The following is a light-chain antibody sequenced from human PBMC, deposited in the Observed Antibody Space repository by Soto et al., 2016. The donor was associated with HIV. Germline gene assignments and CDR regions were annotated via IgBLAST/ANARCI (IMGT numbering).Light chain of an antibody. V-gene: IGKV1-5*03. Sequence: DIQMTQFPSTLSASIGDRVTITCRASQSVSVWLAWYQQKPGKAPNLLIFKTSTLEIGVPSRFSGSGSGTDFTLTIISLQPEDFATYYCQQANSFPWTFGQGTKVEIK. CDR3: QQANSFPWT. J-gene: IGKJ1*01. CDR1: QSVSVW. CDR2: KTS.